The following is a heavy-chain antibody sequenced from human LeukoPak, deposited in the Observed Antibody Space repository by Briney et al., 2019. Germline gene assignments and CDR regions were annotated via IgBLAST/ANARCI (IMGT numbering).Heavy chain of an antibody. CDR2: ISSSSSYI. CDR3: ARTTYYDILTGYSRGYGY. Sequence: PGGSLRLSCAASGFTFSSYSMNWVRQAPGKGLEWVSSISSSSSYIHYADSVKGRFTISRDNAKNSLYLQMNSLRAEDTAVYYCARTTYYDILTGYSRGYGYWGQGTLVTVSS. J-gene: IGHJ4*02. D-gene: IGHD3-9*01. CDR1: GFTFSSYS. V-gene: IGHV3-21*01.